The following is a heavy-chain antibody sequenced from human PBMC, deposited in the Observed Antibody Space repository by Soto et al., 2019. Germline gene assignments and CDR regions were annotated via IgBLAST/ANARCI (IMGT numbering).Heavy chain of an antibody. CDR1: GFTFSSYS. Sequence: GGSLRLSCAASGFTFSSYSMNWVRQAPGKGLEWVSSISSSSSYIYYADSVKGRFTISRDNAKNSLYLQMNSLRAEDTAVYYCAREYCSGGSCYSSFDYWGQGTLVTVSS. D-gene: IGHD2-15*01. CDR2: ISSSSSYI. V-gene: IGHV3-21*01. J-gene: IGHJ4*02. CDR3: AREYCSGGSCYSSFDY.